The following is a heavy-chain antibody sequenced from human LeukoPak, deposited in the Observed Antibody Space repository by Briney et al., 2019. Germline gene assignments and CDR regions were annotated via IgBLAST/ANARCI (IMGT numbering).Heavy chain of an antibody. V-gene: IGHV4-59*01. CDR2: IYYSGST. D-gene: IGHD6-19*01. Sequence: SETLSPTCTVSGGSISSYYWNWIRQPPGKGLEWIGYIYYSGSTNYNPSLKSRVTISVGTSKNQFSLKLSSVTAADTAVYYCARGGIAVAGTPYYYGMDVWGQGTTVTVSS. CDR3: ARGGIAVAGTPYYYGMDV. J-gene: IGHJ6*02. CDR1: GGSISSYY.